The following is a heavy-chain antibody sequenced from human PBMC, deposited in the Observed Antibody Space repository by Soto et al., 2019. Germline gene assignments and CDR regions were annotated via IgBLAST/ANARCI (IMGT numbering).Heavy chain of an antibody. CDR2: IIPIFGTT. V-gene: IGHV1-69*12. CDR3: ARVVTVVKSFHYWYFDL. CDR1: GGTFSSYA. J-gene: IGHJ2*01. D-gene: IGHD2-15*01. Sequence: QVQLVQSGAEVKKPGSSVKVSCKASGGTFSSYAISWVRQAPGQGLEWMGGIIPIFGTTNYAHKFQGRVTITADESTSTAYMELISLRSEDTAMYYCARVVTVVKSFHYWYFDLWGRGTLVTVSS.